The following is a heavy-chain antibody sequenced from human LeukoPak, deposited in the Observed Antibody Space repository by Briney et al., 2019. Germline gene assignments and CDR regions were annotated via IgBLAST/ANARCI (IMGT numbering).Heavy chain of an antibody. CDR1: GFTFSSYG. CDR3: ARDLGKYQLLFFDY. V-gene: IGHV3-30*02. CDR2: IRYDGSNK. Sequence: QPGGSLRLSCAASGFTFSSYGMHWVRQAPGKGLEWVAFIRYDGSNKYYADSVRGRFTISRDNSKNTLYLQMNSLRAEDTAVYYCARDLGKYQLLFFDYWGQGTLVTVSS. D-gene: IGHD2-2*01. J-gene: IGHJ4*02.